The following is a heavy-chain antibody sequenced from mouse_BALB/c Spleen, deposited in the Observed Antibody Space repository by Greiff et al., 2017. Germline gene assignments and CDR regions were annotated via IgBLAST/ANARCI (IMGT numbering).Heavy chain of an antibody. V-gene: IGHV1S137*01. CDR3: ASWDYFDY. J-gene: IGHJ2*01. CDR2: ISTYYGDA. CDR1: GYTFTDYA. Sequence: VQLQQSGAELVRPGVSVKISCKGSGYTFTDYAMHWVKQSHAKSLEWIGVISTYYGDASYNQKFKGKATMTVDKSSSTAYMELARLTSEDSAIYYCASWDYFDYWGQGTTLTVSS. D-gene: IGHD4-1*01.